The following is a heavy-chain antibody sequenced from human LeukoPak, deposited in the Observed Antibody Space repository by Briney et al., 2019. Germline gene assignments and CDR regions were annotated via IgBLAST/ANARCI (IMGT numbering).Heavy chain of an antibody. J-gene: IGHJ6*03. CDR2: INPNSGGT. CDR1: GYTFTDYF. Sequence: ASVKVSCKASGYTFTDYFMHWVRQAPGQGLEWMGWINPNSGGTNYAQKFQGRVTMTRDTSISTVYMELSRLRSDGTAMYFCARGGIPVYYYYMDVWDKGTTVIVSS. D-gene: IGHD1-14*01. V-gene: IGHV1-2*02. CDR3: ARGGIPVYYYYMDV.